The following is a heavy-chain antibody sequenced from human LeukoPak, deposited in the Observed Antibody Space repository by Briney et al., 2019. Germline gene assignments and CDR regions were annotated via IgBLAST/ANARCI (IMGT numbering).Heavy chain of an antibody. CDR1: GVSISRYY. D-gene: IGHD3-10*01. CDR2: IYTSGST. Sequence: SETLSLTCTVSGVSISRYYWTWIRQAPGKGLEWIGRIYTSGSTNYNPSLKSRVTVSVDTSKNQFSLKLSSVTAADTAVYYCARDMSGYYYGSGSYGVGMDVWGQGTTVTVSS. V-gene: IGHV4-4*07. J-gene: IGHJ6*02. CDR3: ARDMSGYYYGSGSYGVGMDV.